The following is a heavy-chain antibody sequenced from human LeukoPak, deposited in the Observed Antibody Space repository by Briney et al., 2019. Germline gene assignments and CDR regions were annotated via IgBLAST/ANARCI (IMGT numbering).Heavy chain of an antibody. V-gene: IGHV3-7*01. CDR3: ARDLRRGSRITIFEDGMDV. J-gene: IGHJ6*02. CDR1: GFTFSSYW. Sequence: GGSLRLSCAASGFTFSSYWMSWVRQAPGKGLEWEANIKQDGSEKYYVDSVKGRFTISRDNAKNSLYLQMNSLRAEDTAVYYCARDLRRGSRITIFEDGMDVWGQGTTVTVSS. D-gene: IGHD3-3*01. CDR2: IKQDGSEK.